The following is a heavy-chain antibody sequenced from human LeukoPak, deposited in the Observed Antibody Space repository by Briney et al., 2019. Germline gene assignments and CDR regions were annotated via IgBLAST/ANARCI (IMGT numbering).Heavy chain of an antibody. D-gene: IGHD5-12*01. CDR1: GGSISSYY. V-gene: IGHV4-4*07. CDR3: ARDLGEVATYYMDV. CDR2: IYTSGST. Sequence: SETLSLTCTVSGGSISSYYWSWIRQPAGKGLEWIGRIYTSGSTNYNPSLKSRVTMSVDTSKNQFSLKLSSVTAADTAVYYCARDLGEVATYYMDVWGKGTTVTVSS. J-gene: IGHJ6*03.